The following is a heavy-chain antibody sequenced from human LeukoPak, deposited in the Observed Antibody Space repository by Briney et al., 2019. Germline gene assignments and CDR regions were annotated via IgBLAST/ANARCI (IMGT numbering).Heavy chain of an antibody. D-gene: IGHD3-3*01. CDR2: ISGSGGST. CDR3: ARPIFGSRPANWFDP. CDR1: GFTFSSYA. V-gene: IGHV3-23*01. J-gene: IGHJ5*02. Sequence: GGSLRLSCAASGFTFSSYAMSWVRQAPGKGLEWVSAISGSGGSTYYADSVKGRFTISRDNSKNTLYLQMNSLRAEDTAVYYCARPIFGSRPANWFDPWGQGTLVTVSS.